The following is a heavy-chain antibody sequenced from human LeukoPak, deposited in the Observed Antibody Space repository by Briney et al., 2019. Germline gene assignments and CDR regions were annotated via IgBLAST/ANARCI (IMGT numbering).Heavy chain of an antibody. CDR1: GYTFTSYY. D-gene: IGHD1-26*01. CDR3: ANTGRGSSGSYYFDY. Sequence: ASVKVSFKASGYTFTSYYMHWVRQAPGQGLEWMGIINPSGGSTSYAQKFQGRVTMTRDTSTSTVYMELSSLRSEDTAVYYCANTGRGSSGSYYFDYWGQGTLVTVSS. CDR2: INPSGGST. J-gene: IGHJ4*02. V-gene: IGHV1-46*01.